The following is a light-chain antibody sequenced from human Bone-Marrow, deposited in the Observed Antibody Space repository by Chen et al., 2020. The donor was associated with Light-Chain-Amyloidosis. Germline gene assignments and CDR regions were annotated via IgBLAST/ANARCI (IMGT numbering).Light chain of an antibody. J-gene: IGKJ1*01. CDR3: QHYDSWPRWT. V-gene: IGKV3-15*01. CDR2: DAS. Sequence: EVVMTQSPATLSVSPGERVTLSCRDSQSVGRNLAWYQQKPGQAPRLLIYDASTRASGAPARFSGSGSGTDFTLTITSLQSEDFALYYCQHYDSWPRWTFGQGTKVEI. CDR1: QSVGRN.